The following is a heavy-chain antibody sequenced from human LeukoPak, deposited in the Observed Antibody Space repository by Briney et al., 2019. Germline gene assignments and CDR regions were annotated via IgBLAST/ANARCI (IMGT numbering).Heavy chain of an antibody. V-gene: IGHV3-30*03. D-gene: IGHD3-22*01. Sequence: GGSLRLSCAASGFTFSSHDMHWVRQAPGKGLEWVAIISYDGGKKDYADSVKGRFTISRDNSKNTLYLQMNSLRTEDRAVYYCARGSSGYAIYYYYYMDVWGKGTTVTISS. CDR2: ISYDGGKK. CDR3: ARGSSGYAIYYYYYMDV. CDR1: GFTFSSHD. J-gene: IGHJ6*03.